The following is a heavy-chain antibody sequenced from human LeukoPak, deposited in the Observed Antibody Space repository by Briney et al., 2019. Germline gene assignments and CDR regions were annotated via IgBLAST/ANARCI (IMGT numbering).Heavy chain of an antibody. J-gene: IGHJ4*02. V-gene: IGHV3-11*04. Sequence: GGSLRLSCAASGFTFSDHYMGWIRQAPGKGLEWVSYIGDSGTPIYYADSVKGRFTVSRDNAKNSLFLQMDSLRAEDTAVYYCARDRRPSVYGGLDNWGQGTLVTVSS. D-gene: IGHD4/OR15-4a*01. CDR2: IGDSGTPI. CDR3: ARDRRPSVYGGLDN. CDR1: GFTFSDHY.